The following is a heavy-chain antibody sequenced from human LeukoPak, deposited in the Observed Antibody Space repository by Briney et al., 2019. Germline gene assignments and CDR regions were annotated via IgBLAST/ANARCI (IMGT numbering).Heavy chain of an antibody. CDR3: ARRGVEMASVRPDNWFDP. D-gene: IGHD5-24*01. CDR2: ISYSGST. V-gene: IGHV4-59*08. CDR1: GGSISSSY. Sequence: SETLSLTCTVSGGSISSSYWGWIRQPPGKGLEWIGYISYSGSTKYNPSLKSRVTLSVDTSKNQFSLKVNSVTAAATAVYYCARRGVEMASVRPDNWFDPWGQGTLVTVSS. J-gene: IGHJ5*02.